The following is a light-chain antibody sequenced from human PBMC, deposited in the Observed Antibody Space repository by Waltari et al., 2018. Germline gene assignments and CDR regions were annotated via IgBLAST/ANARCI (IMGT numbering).Light chain of an antibody. CDR3: FAWDQSLSAWV. CDR2: RNN. V-gene: IGLV10-54*01. J-gene: IGLJ3*02. Sequence: QAGLTQPPSVSKGLRQTATLTCTGNSNNVGRQGAVWLQQHPGHPPELLFHRNNNRPSGISDRFSASRSGNTASLTITGLQPEDEADFYYFAWDQSLSAWVFGGGTKLTVL. CDR1: SNNVGRQG.